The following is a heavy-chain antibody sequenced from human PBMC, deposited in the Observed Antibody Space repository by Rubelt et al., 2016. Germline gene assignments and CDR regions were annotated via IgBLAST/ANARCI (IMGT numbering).Heavy chain of an antibody. J-gene: IGHJ6*02. CDR2: ISSGSTYI. CDR1: GFTFGGYS. Sequence: PGGSLRLSCAASGFTFGGYSMNWLRQAPGKGLEWVSSISSGSTYIYHADSVKGRFTISRDNAKNSLYLQMNSLRAEDTAVYYCARGLMAAPTGYGMDVWGQGTTVTVSS. D-gene: IGHD2-15*01. V-gene: IGHV3-21*01. CDR3: ARGLMAAPTGYGMDV.